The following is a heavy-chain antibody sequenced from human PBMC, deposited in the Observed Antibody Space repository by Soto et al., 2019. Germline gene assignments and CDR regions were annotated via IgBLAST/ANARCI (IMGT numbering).Heavy chain of an antibody. D-gene: IGHD3-10*01. CDR1: GFTFSDYY. CDR3: ARVHYYGSGRYFYYYYGMDV. V-gene: IGHV3-11*06. CDR2: ISSSSSYT. Sequence: QVQLVESGGGLVKPGGSLRLSCAASGFTFSDYYMSWIRQAPGKGLEWVSYISSSSSYTHYADSVKGRFTISSDNAKHSLYLQLNSLRAEDTAVYYCARVHYYGSGRYFYYYYGMDVWGQGTTVTVSS. J-gene: IGHJ6*01.